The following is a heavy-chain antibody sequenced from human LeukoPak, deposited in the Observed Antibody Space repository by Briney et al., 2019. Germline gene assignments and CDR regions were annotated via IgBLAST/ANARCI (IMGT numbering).Heavy chain of an antibody. D-gene: IGHD4-17*01. CDR3: AKARSLRPDAFDI. V-gene: IGHV3-11*01. J-gene: IGHJ3*02. CDR1: GFTFSDYY. CDR2: ISSSGSTI. Sequence: PGGSLRLSCAASGFTFSDYYMSWIRQAPGKGLEWVSYISSSGSTIYYADSVKGRFTISRDNAKNSLYLQMNSLRAEDTAVYYCAKARSLRPDAFDIWGQGTMVTVSS.